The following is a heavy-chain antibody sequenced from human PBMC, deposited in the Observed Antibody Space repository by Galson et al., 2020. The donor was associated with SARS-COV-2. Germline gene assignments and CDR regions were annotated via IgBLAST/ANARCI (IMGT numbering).Heavy chain of an antibody. V-gene: IGHV3-30*18. Sequence: TGGSLRLSCAASGITFGNYATHWVRQAPGKGLEWVAVVSSDGGHKYYADSVKGRFTISRDKSKNTVYLQMNSVRPDDTAVYYCAQKAAGLGSPGDWFDPWVQGTLVTVSS. CDR1: GITFGNYA. D-gene: IGHD3-10*01. J-gene: IGHJ5*02. CDR3: AQKAAGLGSPGDWFDP. CDR2: VSSDGGHK.